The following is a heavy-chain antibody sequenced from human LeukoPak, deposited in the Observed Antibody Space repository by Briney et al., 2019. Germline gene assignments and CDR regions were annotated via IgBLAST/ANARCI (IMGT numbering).Heavy chain of an antibody. Sequence: GGALTLSCAASGFTFSNAWMSWVRQAPGKGLEWVGRINSKTDGGTTDYAAPVKGRFTISRDDSKNTLYLQMNSLKTEDTAVYYCTTDISGYIDYWGQGTLVTVSS. CDR3: TTDISGYIDY. J-gene: IGHJ4*02. D-gene: IGHD3-22*01. CDR2: INSKTDGGTT. CDR1: GFTFSNAW. V-gene: IGHV3-15*01.